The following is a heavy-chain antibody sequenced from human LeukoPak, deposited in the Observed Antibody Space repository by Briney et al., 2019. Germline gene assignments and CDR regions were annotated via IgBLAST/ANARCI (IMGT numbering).Heavy chain of an antibody. CDR2: IGGSGGST. D-gene: IGHD2-2*01. Sequence: GGSLRLSCAASGFTFSSYAMSWVRQAPGKGLEWVSAIGGSGGSTYYADSVKGRFTISRDNSKNTLYLQMNSLRAEDTAVYYCAKDNQLLSRRYYFDYWGQGTLVTVSS. CDR3: AKDNQLLSRRYYFDY. V-gene: IGHV3-23*01. J-gene: IGHJ4*02. CDR1: GFTFSSYA.